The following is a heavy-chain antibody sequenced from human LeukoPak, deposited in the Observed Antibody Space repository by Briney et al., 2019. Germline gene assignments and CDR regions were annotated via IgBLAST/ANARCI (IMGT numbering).Heavy chain of an antibody. Sequence: RGSARLSCAASGFTFSNYWMSWVCQAPGKGLVWVSRINSDGSSRHYADSVKGRFTISRDNAKNTLHLQMASLRAEDTAVYYCARGGPDSSDYSSLFDYWGRGILVTVSS. J-gene: IGHJ4*02. CDR2: INSDGSSR. CDR1: GFTFSNYW. CDR3: ARGGPDSSDYSSLFDY. D-gene: IGHD3-22*01. V-gene: IGHV3-74*01.